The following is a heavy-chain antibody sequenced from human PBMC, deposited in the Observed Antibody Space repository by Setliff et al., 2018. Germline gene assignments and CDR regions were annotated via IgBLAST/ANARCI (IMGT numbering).Heavy chain of an antibody. CDR3: ARDMGEPYYFES. D-gene: IGHD1-26*01. CDR1: GGSISSSSHY. V-gene: IGHV4-39*07. J-gene: IGHJ4*02. CDR2: IYYTGST. Sequence: SETLSLTCTVSGGSISSSSHYWGWIRQPPGKGLEWIGSIYYTGSTYYNPSLKSRVTMSVGTSKGQFSLKLGSATAADTAVYYCARDMGEPYYFESWGLGTLVTVSS.